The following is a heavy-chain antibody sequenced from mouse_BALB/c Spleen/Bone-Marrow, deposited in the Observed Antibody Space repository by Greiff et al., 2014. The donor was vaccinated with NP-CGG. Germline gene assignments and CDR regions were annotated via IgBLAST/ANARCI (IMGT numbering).Heavy chain of an antibody. CDR2: INPSNGRT. Sequence: QVQLQQSGAELVKPGASVKLSCKASGYTFTSYWMHWVKQRPGQGLEWIGEINPSNGRTNYNEKFKSKATLTVDKSSSTAYMQLSSLTSEDSAVYYFARYATATYWFAYWGQGTLVTVSA. V-gene: IGHV1S81*02. J-gene: IGHJ3*01. D-gene: IGHD1-2*01. CDR1: GYTFTSYW. CDR3: ARYATATYWFAY.